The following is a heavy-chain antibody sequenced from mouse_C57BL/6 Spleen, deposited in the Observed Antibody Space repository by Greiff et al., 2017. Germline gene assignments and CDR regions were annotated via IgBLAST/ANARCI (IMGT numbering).Heavy chain of an antibody. V-gene: IGHV6-3*01. D-gene: IGHD3-1*01. CDR1: GFTFSNYW. CDR3: TGPLSDDAMDY. J-gene: IGHJ4*01. CDR2: IRLKSDNYAT. Sequence: EVKLMESGGGLVQPGGSMKLSCVASGFTFSNYWMNWVRQSPEKGLEWVAQIRLKSDNYATHSAESVKGRFTISRDDSKSSVYLQMNNLRAEDTGIYYCTGPLSDDAMDYWGQGTSGTVSA.